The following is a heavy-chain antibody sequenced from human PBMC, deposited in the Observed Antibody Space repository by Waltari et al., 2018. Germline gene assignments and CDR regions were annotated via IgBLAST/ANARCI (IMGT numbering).Heavy chain of an antibody. Sequence: QVQLQESGPGLVKPSQTLSLTCTVSGGSISSGSYYWRWIRQPAGKGLEWIGRIYTSGSTNYNPSLKSRVTISVDTSKNQFSLKLSSVTAADTAVYYCARDISGAYCSSTSCFYYYYYGMDVWGQGTTVTVSS. J-gene: IGHJ6*02. CDR3: ARDISGAYCSSTSCFYYYYYGMDV. V-gene: IGHV4-61*02. CDR1: GGSISSGSYY. CDR2: IYTSGST. D-gene: IGHD2-2*01.